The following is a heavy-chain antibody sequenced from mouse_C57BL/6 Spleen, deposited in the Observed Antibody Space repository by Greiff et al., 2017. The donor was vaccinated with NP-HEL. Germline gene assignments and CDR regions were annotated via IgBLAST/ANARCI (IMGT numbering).Heavy chain of an antibody. CDR3: ARYDGYWYFDV. J-gene: IGHJ1*03. CDR1: GFTFTDYY. Sequence: EVQRVESGGGLVQPGGSLSLSCAASGFTFTDYYMSWVRQPPGKALEWLGFIRNKANGYTTEYSASVKGRFTISRDNSQSILYLQMNALRAEDSATYYCARYDGYWYFDVWGTGTTVTVSS. D-gene: IGHD2-3*01. CDR2: IRNKANGYTT. V-gene: IGHV7-3*01.